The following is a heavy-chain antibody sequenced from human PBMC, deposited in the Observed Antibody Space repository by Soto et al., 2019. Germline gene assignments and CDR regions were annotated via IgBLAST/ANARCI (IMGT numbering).Heavy chain of an antibody. D-gene: IGHD1-26*01. CDR2: INGRSNYK. CDR3: VREDGVVGASSAFDS. V-gene: IGHV3-21*01. CDR1: VFALTTYT. Sequence: AGGSLLLCCVASVFALTTYTMNWVRQGPGTGLEWVSSINGRSNYKYYSDSVKGRFTVSRDNAQNSLFLQMSRLGPEDTAVYYCVREDGVVGASSAFDSWGQGTLVTVSS. J-gene: IGHJ4*02.